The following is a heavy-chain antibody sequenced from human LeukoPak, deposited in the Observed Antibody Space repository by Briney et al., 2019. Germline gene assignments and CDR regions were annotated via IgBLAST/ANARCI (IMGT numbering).Heavy chain of an antibody. D-gene: IGHD2-2*02. CDR3: ARGPYAYTSSATLGSYNWFDP. CDR2: IYHGDSHT. J-gene: IGHJ5*02. CDR1: GYSFPNYW. Sequence: GESLKISCKGSGYSFPNYWIGWVRQMPGKGLEWMGIIYHGDSHTRYSPSFQDQVTISVDKSISTAYLQWSSLKASDTAMYYCARGPYAYTSSATLGSYNWFDPWGQGSLVTVSS. V-gene: IGHV5-51*01.